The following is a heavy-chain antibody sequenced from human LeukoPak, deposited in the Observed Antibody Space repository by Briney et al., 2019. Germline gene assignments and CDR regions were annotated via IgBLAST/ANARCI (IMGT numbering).Heavy chain of an antibody. CDR3: ARDGPTSYYDYVWGSFPSDY. D-gene: IGHD3-16*01. V-gene: IGHV1-18*01. CDR1: GYTFTSYG. J-gene: IGHJ4*02. CDR2: ISAYNGNT. Sequence: GASVKVSCKASGYTFTSYGICWVRQAPGQGLEWMGWISAYNGNTNYAQKLQGRVTMTTDTSTSTAYMELRSLRSDDTAVYYCARDGPTSYYDYVWGSFPSDYWGQGTLVTVSS.